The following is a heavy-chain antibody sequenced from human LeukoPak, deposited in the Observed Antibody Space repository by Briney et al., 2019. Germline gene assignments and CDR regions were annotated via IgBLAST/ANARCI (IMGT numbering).Heavy chain of an antibody. CDR2: INHSGST. CDR3: ASYHLDAFDI. J-gene: IGHJ3*02. D-gene: IGHD2-2*01. CDR1: GGSFSGYY. Sequence: SETLSLTCAVYGGSFSGYYWSWIRQPPGKGLEWIGEINHSGSTNYNPSLKSRVTISVDTSKNQFSLKLSSVTAAGTAVYYCASYHLDAFDIWGQGTMVTVSS. V-gene: IGHV4-34*01.